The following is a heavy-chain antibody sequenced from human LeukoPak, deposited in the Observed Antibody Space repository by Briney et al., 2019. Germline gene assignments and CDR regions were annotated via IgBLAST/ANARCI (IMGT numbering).Heavy chain of an antibody. J-gene: IGHJ4*02. CDR2: ISSSSSYI. CDR3: ARAQQLVLFRMLTYLDY. D-gene: IGHD6-13*01. Sequence: PGGSLRLSCAASGFTFSSYSMNWVRQAPGKGLEWVSSISSSSSYIYYADSVKGRFTISRDNAKNSLYLQMNSLRAEDTAVYYCARAQQLVLFRMLTYLDYWGQGTLVTVSS. CDR1: GFTFSSYS. V-gene: IGHV3-21*01.